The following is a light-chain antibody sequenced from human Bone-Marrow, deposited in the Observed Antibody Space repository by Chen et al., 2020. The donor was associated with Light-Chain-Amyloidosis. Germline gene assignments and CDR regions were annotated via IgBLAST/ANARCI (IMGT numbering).Light chain of an antibody. V-gene: IGLV6-57*01. J-gene: IGLJ3*02. CDR2: EDD. Sequence: NLMLTQPHSVSESPGEPVIISCTRSSGSITTNYVQWYQQRPGSSPTTVIYEDDQRPSGVPDRFSGSIDRSSNSSSLTISGRKTEDEADFYCQSYQGSSQGVFGGGTKLTVL. CDR1: SGSITTNY. CDR3: QSYQGSSQGV.